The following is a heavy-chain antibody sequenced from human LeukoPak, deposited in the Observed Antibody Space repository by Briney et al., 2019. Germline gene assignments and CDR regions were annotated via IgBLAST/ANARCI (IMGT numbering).Heavy chain of an antibody. CDR3: ARERGDKDMSGGSSFDV. D-gene: IGHD2-21*01. J-gene: IGHJ3*01. V-gene: IGHV3-53*01. CDR1: EFTFSSYW. Sequence: GGSLRLSCAASEFTFSSYWMTWVRQAPGKGLEWVAVTCGDGRLFYADSVKGRFSVSRDNSENTIYLQLTSLRADDTARYFCARERGDKDMSGGSSFDVWGQGTMVIVSS. CDR2: TCGDGRL.